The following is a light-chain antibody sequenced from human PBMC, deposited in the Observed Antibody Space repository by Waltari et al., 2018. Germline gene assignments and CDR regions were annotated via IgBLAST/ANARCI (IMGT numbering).Light chain of an antibody. CDR3: QHYVILPVT. J-gene: IGKJ1*01. V-gene: IGKV3-20*01. CDR2: AAF. CDR1: ENSSKY. Sequence: EIVLTQSPGTLSLSPWVRATLSCRASENSSKYLTWYQQKPGQASRLLIYAAFTRATGIPDRFSGSGFGTDFSLTISSLEPEDFAVYYCQHYVILPVTFGQGTKVEIK.